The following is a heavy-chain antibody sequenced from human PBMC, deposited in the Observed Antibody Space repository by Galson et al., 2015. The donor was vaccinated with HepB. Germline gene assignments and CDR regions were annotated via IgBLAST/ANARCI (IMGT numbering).Heavy chain of an antibody. CDR2: MNPNTGNT. V-gene: IGHV1-8*01. CDR1: GYTFTNYD. Sequence: SVKVSCKASGYTFTNYDINWVRQATGQGLEWMGWMNPNTGNTGYAQKFQGRVTMTRSTSISTAYMELSSLRYEDTAMYYCASVSRGGCSSTSCLDYWGLGTLVTVS. CDR3: ASVSRGGCSSTSCLDY. J-gene: IGHJ4*02. D-gene: IGHD2-2*01.